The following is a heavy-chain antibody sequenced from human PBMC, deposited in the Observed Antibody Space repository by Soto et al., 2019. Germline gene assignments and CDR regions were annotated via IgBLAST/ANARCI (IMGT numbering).Heavy chain of an antibody. V-gene: IGHV3-53*01. CDR1: GVTVSINY. D-gene: IGHD1-26*01. CDR3: KGGGAAKLHAFEI. J-gene: IGHJ3*02. CDR2: IYSGGST. Sequence: PWGSLRLACASSGVTVSINYMGGVRQAPGKGLEWVSVIYSGGSTYYADSVKGRFTISRDNSKNTLYLQMNSLRAEDTVVYYCKGGGAAKLHAFEIWGQGTMVTVSS.